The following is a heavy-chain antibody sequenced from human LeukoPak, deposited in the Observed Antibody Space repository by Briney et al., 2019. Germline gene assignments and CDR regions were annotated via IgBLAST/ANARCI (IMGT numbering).Heavy chain of an antibody. Sequence: SETQSLTCAVYGGSFSGYYWSWIRQPPGKGQEWIGEINHSGSTNYNPSLKSRVTISVDTSKNQFSLKLSSVTAADTAVYYCAREYSYGYVSYWGQGTLVTVSS. J-gene: IGHJ4*02. CDR3: AREYSYGYVSY. CDR1: GGSFSGYY. V-gene: IGHV4-34*01. D-gene: IGHD5-18*01. CDR2: INHSGST.